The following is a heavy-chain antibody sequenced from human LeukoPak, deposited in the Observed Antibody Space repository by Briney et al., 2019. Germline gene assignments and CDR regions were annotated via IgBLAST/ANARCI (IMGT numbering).Heavy chain of an antibody. J-gene: IGHJ3*02. V-gene: IGHV1-2*04. CDR2: INPNSGGT. Sequence: ASVKVSCKASGYTFTGYYMHWVRQAPGQGLEWMGWINPNSGGTNYAQKFQGWVTMTKDTSISTAYMELSRLRSDDTAVYYCARGGIYSSSWYGFTDAFDIWGQGTMVTVSS. CDR3: ARGGIYSSSWYGFTDAFDI. D-gene: IGHD6-13*01. CDR1: GYTFTGYY.